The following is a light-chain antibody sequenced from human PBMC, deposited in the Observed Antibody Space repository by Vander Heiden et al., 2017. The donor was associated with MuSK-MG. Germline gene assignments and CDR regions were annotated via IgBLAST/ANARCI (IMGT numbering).Light chain of an antibody. J-gene: IGKJ2*01. Sequence: DIQMTQSPSTLSASVRDRVVITCRASQSISNWLAWYQQKPGKAPKLLIYKASSLESGVPSRFSGRASGTEFTLTISILHPDDFTTYYCQLDNSRPVTFGQGTKMEIK. CDR2: KAS. CDR3: QLDNSRPVT. CDR1: QSISNW. V-gene: IGKV1-5*03.